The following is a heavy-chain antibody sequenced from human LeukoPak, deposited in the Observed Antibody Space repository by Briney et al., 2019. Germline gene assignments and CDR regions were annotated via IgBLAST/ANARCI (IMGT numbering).Heavy chain of an antibody. J-gene: IGHJ4*02. CDR3: ARARGLFDWLSPFDS. V-gene: IGHV3-48*01. CDR1: GFTFSSYT. CDR2: ISSSGSTT. Sequence: GGSLRLSCAASGFTFSSYTINWVRQAPGRGLEWVSYISSSGSTTYYADSVKGRFTISRDNAKNSLYLQMNSLRAEDTAVYYCARARGLFDWLSPFDSWGQGTLVTVSS. D-gene: IGHD3-9*01.